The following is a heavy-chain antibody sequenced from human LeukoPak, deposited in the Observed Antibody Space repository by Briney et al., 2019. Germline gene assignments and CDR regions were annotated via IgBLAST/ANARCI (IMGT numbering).Heavy chain of an antibody. CDR1: GYTFTSYG. Sequence: EASVKVSCKASGYTFTSYGISWVRQAPGQGLEWMGRINPNSGGTNYAQKFQGRVTMTRDTSISTAYMELSRLSSDDTAVYYCATSRDRIAAAGRDEFDYWGQGTLVTVSS. D-gene: IGHD6-13*01. J-gene: IGHJ4*02. CDR3: ATSRDRIAAAGRDEFDY. CDR2: INPNSGGT. V-gene: IGHV1-2*06.